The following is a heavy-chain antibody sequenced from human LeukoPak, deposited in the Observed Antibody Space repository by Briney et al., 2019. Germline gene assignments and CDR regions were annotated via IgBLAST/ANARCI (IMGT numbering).Heavy chain of an antibody. J-gene: IGHJ4*02. Sequence: GGSLRLSCAASGFTFDDYGMSWVRQAPGKGLEWVSGINWNGGSTGYADSVKGRFTISRDNAKNSLYLQMNSLRAEDTALYYCARKGVMHYYDSSGYSSYFDYWGQGTLVTVSS. CDR3: ARKGVMHYYDSSGYSSYFDY. D-gene: IGHD3-22*01. CDR2: INWNGGST. V-gene: IGHV3-20*04. CDR1: GFTFDDYG.